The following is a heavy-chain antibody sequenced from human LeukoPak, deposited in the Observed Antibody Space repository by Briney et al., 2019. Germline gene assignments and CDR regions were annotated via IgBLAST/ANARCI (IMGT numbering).Heavy chain of an antibody. J-gene: IGHJ4*02. CDR2: ISGSGGNT. Sequence: GGSLRLSCAVSGFTFSDYAMNWVRQAPGKGLEWVSAISGSGGNTYYADSVKGRFTISRDNSKNTLYLQMNSLRAEDTAVYYCAKPARTDYADYWGQGTLVTVSS. D-gene: IGHD1-14*01. CDR1: GFTFSDYA. CDR3: AKPARTDYADY. V-gene: IGHV3-23*01.